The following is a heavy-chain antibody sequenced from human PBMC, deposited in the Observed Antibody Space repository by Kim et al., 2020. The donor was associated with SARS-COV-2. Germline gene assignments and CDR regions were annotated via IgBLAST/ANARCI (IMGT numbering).Heavy chain of an antibody. J-gene: IGHJ3*02. CDR3: ARHGATNYAFDI. CDR2: IYYSGST. V-gene: IGHV4-39*01. Sequence: SETLSLTCTVSVGSISSSSYYWGWIRQPPGKGLEWIGSIYYSGSTYYNPSLKSRVTISVDTSKNQFSLKLSSVTAADTAVYYCARHGATNYAFDIWGQGTIVTVSS. D-gene: IGHD1-26*01. CDR1: VGSISSSSYY.